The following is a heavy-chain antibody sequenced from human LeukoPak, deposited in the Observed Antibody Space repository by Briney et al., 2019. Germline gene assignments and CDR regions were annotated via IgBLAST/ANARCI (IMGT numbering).Heavy chain of an antibody. J-gene: IGHJ2*01. Sequence: PGGSLRLSCAASGFTFSTYTINWVRQAPGKGLEWVSSISSTSNYIYYADSVKGRFTISRANAQNSLYLQLNSLRAEDTAVYYCARDAVVVSATPSYWYFDLWGRGSLVTVSS. CDR2: ISSTSNYI. D-gene: IGHD2-21*02. V-gene: IGHV3-21*01. CDR1: GFTFSTYT. CDR3: ARDAVVVSATPSYWYFDL.